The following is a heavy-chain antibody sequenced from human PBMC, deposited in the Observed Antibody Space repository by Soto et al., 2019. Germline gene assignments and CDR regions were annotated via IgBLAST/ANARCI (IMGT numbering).Heavy chain of an antibody. J-gene: IGHJ6*02. V-gene: IGHV4-34*01. CDR1: GGSFSGYY. CDR3: ARGESSSSAGYYYGMDV. Sequence: SETLSRTCAVYGGSFSGYYWSWIRQTPGKGLEWIGEINHSGSTNYNPSLKSRVTISVDTSKNQFSLKMSLVTAADTAVYYCARGESSSSAGYYYGMDVWGQGTTVTVSS. CDR2: INHSGST. D-gene: IGHD6-6*01.